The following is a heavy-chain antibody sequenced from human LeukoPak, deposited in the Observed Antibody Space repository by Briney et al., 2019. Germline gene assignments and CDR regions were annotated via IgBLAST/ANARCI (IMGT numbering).Heavy chain of an antibody. D-gene: IGHD4-11*01. CDR3: ARGSYTVTTLYYYYYMDV. CDR1: GGSISSYY. CDR2: IYYSGST. Sequence: SQTLSLTCTVSGGSISSYYWSWIRQPPGKGLKWIGDIYYSGSTNYNPSLKSRVTISVDTPKNQFSLKLSSVTAADTAVYYCARGSYTVTTLYYYYYMDVWGKGTTVTVSS. J-gene: IGHJ6*03. V-gene: IGHV4-59*01.